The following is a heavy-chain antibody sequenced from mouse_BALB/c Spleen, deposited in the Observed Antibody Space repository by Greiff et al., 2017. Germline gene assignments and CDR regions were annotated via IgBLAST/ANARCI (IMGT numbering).Heavy chain of an antibody. V-gene: IGHV1S137*01. Sequence: VKLQESGAELVRPGVSVKISCKGSGYTFTDYAMHWVKQSHAKSLEWIGVISTYYGDASYNQKFKGKATMTVDKSSSTAYMELARLTSEDSAIYYCARAGYGYFDYWGQGTTLTVSS. D-gene: IGHD3-1*01. CDR2: ISTYYGDA. CDR1: GYTFTDYA. CDR3: ARAGYGYFDY. J-gene: IGHJ2*01.